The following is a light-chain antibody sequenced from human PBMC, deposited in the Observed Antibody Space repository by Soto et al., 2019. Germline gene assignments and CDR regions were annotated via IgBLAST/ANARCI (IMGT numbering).Light chain of an antibody. J-gene: IGLJ1*01. V-gene: IGLV2-23*01. CDR3: CSYAGSNFYV. CDR2: EGS. Sequence: QSALTQPASVSGSPGQSITISCTGTSSDVGSYNLVSWYRQHPGKAPKLMIYEGSKRPSGVSNRFSGSKSGNTASLTISGLQAEDEADYYCCSYAGSNFYVFGTGTKVTVL. CDR1: SSDVGSYNL.